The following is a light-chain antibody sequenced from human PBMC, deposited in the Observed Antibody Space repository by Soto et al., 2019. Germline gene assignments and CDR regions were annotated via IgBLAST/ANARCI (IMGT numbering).Light chain of an antibody. CDR2: GAS. Sequence: IQLTHAPSSLSASVGDRVTITCRASQGISSYLAWYQQKPGKAPKLLIYGASTLQSGVPSRFSGSGSGTDVTLTISSLQPEDFATYFCQQLNSYPRTFGGGTKVEIK. CDR1: QGISSY. V-gene: IGKV1-9*01. J-gene: IGKJ4*01. CDR3: QQLNSYPRT.